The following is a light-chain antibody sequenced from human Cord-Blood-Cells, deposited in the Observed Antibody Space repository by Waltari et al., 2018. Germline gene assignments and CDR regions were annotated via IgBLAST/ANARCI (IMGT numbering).Light chain of an antibody. V-gene: IGKV3-11*01. Sequence: EIGLTQSPATLSLYPGERATLPCRASQSVSSYLAWHQQKPGQSPRLLIYDAATRATGIPSRFSCRRSATDFTLTISSLEPEDFAVYYCQQRSNWPPFTFGPGTKVDIK. CDR2: DAA. CDR1: QSVSSY. CDR3: QQRSNWPPFT. J-gene: IGKJ3*01.